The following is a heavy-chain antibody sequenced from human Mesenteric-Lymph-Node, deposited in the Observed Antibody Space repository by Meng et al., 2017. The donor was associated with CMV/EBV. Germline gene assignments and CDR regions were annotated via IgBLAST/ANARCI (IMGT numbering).Heavy chain of an antibody. CDR2: IYSGGST. CDR1: GFTVSSNY. CDR3: ARLSGSSGYPY. V-gene: IGHV3-53*05. J-gene: IGHJ4*02. D-gene: IGHD3-22*01. Sequence: GESLKISGAASGFTVSSNYMSWVRQAPGKGLEWVSVIYSGGSTYYADSVKGRFTISRDNSKNTLYLQMNSLRAEDTAVYYCARLSGSSGYPYWGQGTLVTVSS.